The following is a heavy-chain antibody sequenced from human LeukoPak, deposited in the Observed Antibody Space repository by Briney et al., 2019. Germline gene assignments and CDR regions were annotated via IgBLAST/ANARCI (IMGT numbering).Heavy chain of an antibody. V-gene: IGHV4-30-4*08. Sequence: SSQTLSLTCTVSGGSISSGDYYWSWIRQPPGKGLEWSGYIYYSGSTYYNPSLKSRVTISVDTSKNQFSLKLSSVTAADTAVYYCARQEWELTFLFDYWGQGTLVTVSS. J-gene: IGHJ4*02. CDR1: GGSISSGDYY. D-gene: IGHD1-26*01. CDR3: ARQEWELTFLFDY. CDR2: IYYSGST.